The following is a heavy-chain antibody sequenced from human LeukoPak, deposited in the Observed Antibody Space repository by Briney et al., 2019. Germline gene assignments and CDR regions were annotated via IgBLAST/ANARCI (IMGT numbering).Heavy chain of an antibody. V-gene: IGHV3-23*01. J-gene: IGHJ4*02. D-gene: IGHD2-21*01. Sequence: GGSLRLSCAASGFTFSNYAMSWVRQAPGKGLEWVSGISGSGGNTYHADSVKGRFTISRDNSKNTLCVQMNNLRAEDTAVYYCATEKGDSPDYWGQGTLVTVSS. CDR1: GFTFSNYA. CDR2: ISGSGGNT. CDR3: ATEKGDSPDY.